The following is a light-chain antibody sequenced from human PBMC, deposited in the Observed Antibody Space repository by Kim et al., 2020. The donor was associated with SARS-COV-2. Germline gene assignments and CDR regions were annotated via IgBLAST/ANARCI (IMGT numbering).Light chain of an antibody. V-gene: IGLV3-19*01. CDR3: NSRDSNDYVV. CDR1: SLRSYY. J-gene: IGLJ2*01. Sequence: ALGQTVRITCQGDSLRSYYAPWYQQKPGQAPIPVIYGKNNRPSGIPDRFSGSSSGNTASLTITGTQAGDEADYYCNSRDSNDYVVFGGGTQLTVL. CDR2: GKN.